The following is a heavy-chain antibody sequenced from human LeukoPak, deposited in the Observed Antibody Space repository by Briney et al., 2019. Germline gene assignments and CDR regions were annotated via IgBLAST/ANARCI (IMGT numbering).Heavy chain of an antibody. D-gene: IGHD6-6*01. V-gene: IGHV4-34*01. CDR2: INHSGST. Sequence: SETLSLTCAVYGGSFSGYYWSSIRQPPGKGLEWIGEINHSGSTNYNPSLKSRVTISVDTSKNQFSLKLSSVTAADTAVYYCARVGGIAARRYYYYMDVWGKGTTVTVSS. CDR3: ARVGGIAARRYYYYMDV. CDR1: GGSFSGYY. J-gene: IGHJ6*03.